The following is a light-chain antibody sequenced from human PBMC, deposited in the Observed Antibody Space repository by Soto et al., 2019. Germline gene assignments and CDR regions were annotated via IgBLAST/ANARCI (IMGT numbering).Light chain of an antibody. Sequence: EIVLTKSPGTLSLSPGDQATLSCRAGPRVSRSFLAWYQQKPGQPPRLVISGASSRATGIADRFRGSGSGTDFTLTIRGLEPEDFALYFCKQYGSSPSTFGQGTKV. CDR3: KQYGSSPST. V-gene: IGKV3-20*01. CDR1: PRVSRSF. J-gene: IGKJ1*01. CDR2: GAS.